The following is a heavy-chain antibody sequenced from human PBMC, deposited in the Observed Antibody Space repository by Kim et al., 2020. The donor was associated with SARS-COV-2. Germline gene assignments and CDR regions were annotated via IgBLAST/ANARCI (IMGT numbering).Heavy chain of an antibody. CDR2: VDGSGVGK. Sequence: GGSLRLSCEASGFTFTNHPMGWVRQPPGKGLEWVSRVDGSGVGKYYADSVRGRFTISRDNSKNSLSLQMFSLRADDTAVYYCARELRADTSALDCWGQGTLVTVSS. CDR3: ARELRADTSALDC. J-gene: IGHJ4*02. V-gene: IGHV3-23*01. CDR1: GFTFTNHP.